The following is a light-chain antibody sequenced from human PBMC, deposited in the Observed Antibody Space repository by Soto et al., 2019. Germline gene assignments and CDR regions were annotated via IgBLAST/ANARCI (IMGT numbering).Light chain of an antibody. CDR2: SNN. J-gene: IGLJ3*02. V-gene: IGLV1-44*01. Sequence: QSVLTQPPSASGTPGQRVTISCSGSSSNIGSNTVNWYQQLPGTAPKLLIYSNNQRPSGVPARFSGSKSGTSASLAISGLQSEDEADYYCGAWDDSLNGWVFGGGTKVTLL. CDR1: SSNIGSNT. CDR3: GAWDDSLNGWV.